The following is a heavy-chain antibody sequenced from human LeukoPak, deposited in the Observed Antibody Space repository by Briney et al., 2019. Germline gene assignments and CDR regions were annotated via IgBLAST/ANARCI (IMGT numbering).Heavy chain of an antibody. V-gene: IGHV3-23*01. J-gene: IGHJ3*02. Sequence: TRGSLRLSCTASGFTFGDYAMSWVRQAPGKGLEWVSAISGSGGSTYYADSVKGRFTISRDNSKNTLYLQMNSLRAEDTAVYYCAKNQWAFHAFDIWGQGTMVTVSS. CDR2: ISGSGGST. CDR1: GFTFGDYA. D-gene: IGHD1-14*01. CDR3: AKNQWAFHAFDI.